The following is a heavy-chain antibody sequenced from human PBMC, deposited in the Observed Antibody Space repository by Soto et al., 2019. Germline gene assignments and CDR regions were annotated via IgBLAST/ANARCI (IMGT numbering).Heavy chain of an antibody. CDR1: GFTFSSYG. Sequence: PGGSLRLSCAASGFTFSSYGMHWVRQAPGKGLEWVAVIWYDGSNKYYADSVKGRFTISRDNSKNTLYLQMNSLRAEDTAVHYCAREGLRSGHYEWLGEIDYWGQGTLVTVSS. J-gene: IGHJ4*02. CDR3: AREGLRSGHYEWLGEIDY. D-gene: IGHD6-19*01. V-gene: IGHV3-33*01. CDR2: IWYDGSNK.